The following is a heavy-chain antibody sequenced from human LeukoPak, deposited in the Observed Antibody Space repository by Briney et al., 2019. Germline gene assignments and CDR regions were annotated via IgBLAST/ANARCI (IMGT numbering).Heavy chain of an antibody. Sequence: SETLSLTCTVSGGSISSYYWSWIRQPPGKGLEWIGYIYYSGSTNYNPSLKSRVTISVDTSKNQFSLKLSSVTAADTAVYYCARNPAIAAGVDYWGQGTLVTVSS. CDR2: IYYSGST. V-gene: IGHV4-59*08. J-gene: IGHJ4*02. D-gene: IGHD6-25*01. CDR3: ARNPAIAAGVDY. CDR1: GGSISSYY.